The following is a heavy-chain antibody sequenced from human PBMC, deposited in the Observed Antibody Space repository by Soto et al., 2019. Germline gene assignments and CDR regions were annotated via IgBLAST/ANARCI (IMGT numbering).Heavy chain of an antibody. CDR3: ATQVQAAAGDYYYYYGMDV. CDR1: GYTFTSYG. V-gene: IGHV1-2*04. J-gene: IGHJ6*02. Sequence: GASVKVSCKASGYTFTSYGISWVRQAPGQGLEWMGWINPNSGGTNYSQKFQGWVTMTRDTSISTAYMELSRLRSDDTAVYYCATQVQAAAGDYYYYYGMDVWGQGTTVTVSS. D-gene: IGHD6-13*01. CDR2: INPNSGGT.